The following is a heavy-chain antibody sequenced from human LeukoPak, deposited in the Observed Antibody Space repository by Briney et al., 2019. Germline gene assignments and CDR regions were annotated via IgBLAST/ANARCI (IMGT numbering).Heavy chain of an antibody. CDR3: ARAFRPASDPHDFYDF. Sequence: PGRSLRLSCAASGFTFSSYAMHWVRQTSGKRLEYVSAISPSGHRTWYADSVRGRFTISRDNSKNTMYLQMGSLRPEDMGVYYCARAFRPASDPHDFYDFWGRGTTVTVSS. V-gene: IGHV3-64*02. CDR1: GFTFSSYA. D-gene: IGHD3/OR15-3a*01. J-gene: IGHJ3*01. CDR2: ISPSGHRT.